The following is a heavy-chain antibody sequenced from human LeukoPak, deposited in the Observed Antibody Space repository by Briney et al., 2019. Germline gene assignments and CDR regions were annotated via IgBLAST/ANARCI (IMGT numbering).Heavy chain of an antibody. CDR3: TRCLDD. D-gene: IGHD3-16*01. Sequence: GGSLRLSCAASGFSFNSDWMDWVRQAPGKGLEWVANIKHDESEKNYLDSVKGRFTISRDNAQNSLYLQMNGLGVEDTAVYYCTRCLDDWGQGTLVTVS. J-gene: IGHJ4*02. CDR2: IKHDESEK. CDR1: GFSFNSDW. V-gene: IGHV3-7*01.